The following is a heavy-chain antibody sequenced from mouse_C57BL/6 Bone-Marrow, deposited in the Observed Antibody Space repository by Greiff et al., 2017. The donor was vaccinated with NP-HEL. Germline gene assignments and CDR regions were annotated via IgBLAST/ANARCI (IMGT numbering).Heavy chain of an antibody. CDR2: INPSTGGT. V-gene: IGHV1-42*01. CDR3: ARWLLLWFAY. J-gene: IGHJ3*01. CDR1: GYSFTGYY. D-gene: IGHD2-3*01. Sequence: EVKLMESGPELVKPGASVKISCKASGYSFTGYYMNWVKQSPEKSLEWIGEINPSTGGTTYNQKFKAKATLTVDKSSSTAYMQLKSLTSEDSAVYCCARWLLLWFAYWGQGTLVTVSA.